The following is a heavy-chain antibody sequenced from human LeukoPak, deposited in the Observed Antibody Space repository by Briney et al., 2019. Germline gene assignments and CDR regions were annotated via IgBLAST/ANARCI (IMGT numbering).Heavy chain of an antibody. CDR3: AKKWSGDYDSSGVNDAFDI. CDR2: IRYHGSDK. J-gene: IGHJ3*02. Sequence: PGGSLRLSCAASAFTFRSYGMHWVRQAPGKWLEWVAFIRYHGSDKYYADSVKDRFTISRDNSKNTLYLQMNSLRAEDTAVYYCAKKWSGDYDSSGVNDAFDIWGQGTMVTVSS. D-gene: IGHD3-22*01. V-gene: IGHV3-30*02. CDR1: AFTFRSYG.